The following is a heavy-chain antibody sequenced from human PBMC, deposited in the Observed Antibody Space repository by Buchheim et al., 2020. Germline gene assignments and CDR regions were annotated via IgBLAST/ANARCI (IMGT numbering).Heavy chain of an antibody. J-gene: IGHJ5*02. V-gene: IGHV4-59*02. D-gene: IGHD3-10*01. CDR1: GGSVNYYY. CDR3: ARDLSSWFGEFDP. Sequence: QVQLLESGPGLVKPSETLSLTCSVSGGSVNYYYWSWIRQAAGKGLEWIGEINHSGSTNYNPSLKSRVTISVDTSKNQFSLKLSSVTAADTAVYYCARDLSSWFGEFDPWGQGTL. CDR2: INHSGST.